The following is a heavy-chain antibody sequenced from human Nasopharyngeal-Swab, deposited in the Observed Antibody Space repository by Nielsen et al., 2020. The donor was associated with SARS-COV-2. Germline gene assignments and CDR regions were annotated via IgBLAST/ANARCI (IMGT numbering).Heavy chain of an antibody. J-gene: IGHJ6*02. V-gene: IGHV4-61*09. CDR2: MYTSGST. CDR3: AREDRWTLTSFYYALDV. D-gene: IGHD3-9*01. Sequence: SDPLSLTVSVSGVSISIGSYYWSWILQPAGKGLEWIGHMYTSGSTNYNPSLKSRVAISIDTSKNQFSLRLSSVTAADTAVYYCAREDRWTLTSFYYALDVWGQGTTVTVS. CDR1: GVSISIGSYY.